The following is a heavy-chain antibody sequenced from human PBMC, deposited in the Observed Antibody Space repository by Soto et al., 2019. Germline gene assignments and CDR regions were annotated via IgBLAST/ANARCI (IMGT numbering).Heavy chain of an antibody. Sequence: GESLKISCTGFGYTFTTFWISWVRQMPGKGLEWMGRIDPRDSQTNYSPSFQGHVTISVDKSISTAYLQWDSLKASDTAMYYCARLFCSTDTCDRWFDPWGQGTLVTV. J-gene: IGHJ5*02. CDR3: ARLFCSTDTCDRWFDP. D-gene: IGHD1-26*01. V-gene: IGHV5-10-1*01. CDR2: IDPRDSQT. CDR1: GYTFTTFW.